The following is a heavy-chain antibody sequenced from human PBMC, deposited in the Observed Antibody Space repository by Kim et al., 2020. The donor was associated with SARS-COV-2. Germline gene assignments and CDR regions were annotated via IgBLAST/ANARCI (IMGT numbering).Heavy chain of an antibody. Sequence: GGSLRLSCAASGFTFNTYWMHWVRQAPGKGLVWLSRISYVGTSTGYARSVQGRFTTSRDNAQNTLYLQMNSLRVEDTAVYYCVTDRGNVDDDCFFDSWGRGTLDPVST. CDR2: ISYVGTST. D-gene: IGHD2-21*02. CDR1: GFTFNTYW. V-gene: IGHV3-74*01. J-gene: IGHJ2*01. CDR3: VTDRGNVDDDCFFDS.